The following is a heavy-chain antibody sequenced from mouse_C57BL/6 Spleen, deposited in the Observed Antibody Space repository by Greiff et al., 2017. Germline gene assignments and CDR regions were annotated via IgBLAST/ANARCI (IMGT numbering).Heavy chain of an antibody. V-gene: IGHV7-3*01. CDR3: ARWYSSSDYFDY. D-gene: IGHD1-1*01. J-gene: IGHJ2*01. CDR1: GFTFTDYY. Sequence: EVKLMESGGGLVQPGGSLSLSCAASGFTFTDYYMSWVRQPPGKALEWLGFIRNKANGYTTEYSASVKGRFTISRDNSQSILYLQMKALRAEDSATYYCARWYSSSDYFDYWGQGTTLTVSS. CDR2: IRNKANGYTT.